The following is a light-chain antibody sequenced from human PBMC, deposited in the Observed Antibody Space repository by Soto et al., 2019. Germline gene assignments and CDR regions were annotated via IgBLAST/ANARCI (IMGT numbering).Light chain of an antibody. CDR2: DAS. CDR1: QSLSNNF. CDR3: QQFGDSPT. J-gene: IGKJ4*01. V-gene: IGKV3D-20*01. Sequence: EIVLTQSPATLSLSPGERVTLSCGASQSLSNNFLAWYQQSPGLAPRLLIFDASTRATGVPDRFSGSGSGTDFTLTISRLEPEDFAVYYCQQFGDSPTFGGGTKVELK.